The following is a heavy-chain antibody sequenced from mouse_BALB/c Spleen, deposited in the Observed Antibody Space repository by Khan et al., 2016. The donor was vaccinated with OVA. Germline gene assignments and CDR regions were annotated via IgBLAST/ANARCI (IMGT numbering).Heavy chain of an antibody. D-gene: IGHD2-3*01. CDR3: AREGDDGGLAY. Sequence: EVELVESGGGFMQPGGSLKLSCATSGFTFTDYYMYWVRQTPEKRLEWVAHISNRGTTTYYSDTLRGRFTISRDNAKNTLYLQMSRLKSEDTAIDYWAREGDDGGLAYWGQGTLVTVSA. CDR2: ISNRGTTT. J-gene: IGHJ3*01. CDR1: GFTFTDYY. V-gene: IGHV5-12*02.